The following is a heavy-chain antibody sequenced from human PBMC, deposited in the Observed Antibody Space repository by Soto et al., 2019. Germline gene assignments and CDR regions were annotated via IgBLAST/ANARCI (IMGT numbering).Heavy chain of an antibody. V-gene: IGHV4-31*03. D-gene: IGHD1-26*01. J-gene: IGHJ4*02. CDR3: ARREQVEMAIGY. CDR2: IYYSGST. CDR1: GGSISSGGYY. Sequence: SETLSLTCTVSGGSISSGGYYWSWIRQHPGKGLEWIGYIYYSGSTYYNPSLKSRVTISVDTSKNQFSLKLSSVTAADTAVYYCARREQVEMAIGYWGQGTLVTVSS.